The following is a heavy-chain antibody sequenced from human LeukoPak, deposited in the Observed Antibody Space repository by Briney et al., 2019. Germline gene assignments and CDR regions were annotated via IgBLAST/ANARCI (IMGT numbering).Heavy chain of an antibody. CDR3: AREAVGAAIDY. CDR2: ISSNGGST. V-gene: IGHV3-64*01. Sequence: GGSLRLSCAASGFTFSRHAMHWVRQAPGKGLEYVSVISSNGGSTYYGNSVKGRFTISRDNSKNTLYPQMGSLRTEDMAVYYCAREAVGAAIDYWGQGTLVTVSS. D-gene: IGHD1-26*01. CDR1: GFTFSRHA. J-gene: IGHJ4*02.